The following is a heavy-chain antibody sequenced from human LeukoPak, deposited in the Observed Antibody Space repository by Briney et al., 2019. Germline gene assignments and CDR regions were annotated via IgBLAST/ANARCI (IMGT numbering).Heavy chain of an antibody. V-gene: IGHV4-59*12. CDR1: GGSISNYY. J-gene: IGHJ4*02. CDR2: IYHTEST. Sequence: PSETLSLTCTVSGGSISNYYWSWIRQPPGKGLEWIGNIYHTESTNYNPSLKSRVTISVDTSKNQFSLKLSSVTAADTAVYYCAGDPRITIFGVVITTYYYFDYWGQGILVTVSS. CDR3: AGDPRITIFGVVITTYYYFDY. D-gene: IGHD3-3*01.